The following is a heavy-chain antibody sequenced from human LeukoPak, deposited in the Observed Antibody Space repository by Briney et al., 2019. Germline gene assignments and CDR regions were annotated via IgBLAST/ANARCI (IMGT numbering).Heavy chain of an antibody. CDR1: GFIFSSYS. CDR3: ARAQWLDYWYFDL. D-gene: IGHD6-19*01. CDR2: IWYDGSNE. J-gene: IGHJ2*01. V-gene: IGHV3-33*08. Sequence: GGSLRLSCAGSGFIFSSYSMNWVRQAPGKGLEWVAVIWYDGSNEYYADSVKGRFTISRDNSKNTLYLQMNSLRAEDTAVYYCARAQWLDYWYFDLWGRGTLVTVSS.